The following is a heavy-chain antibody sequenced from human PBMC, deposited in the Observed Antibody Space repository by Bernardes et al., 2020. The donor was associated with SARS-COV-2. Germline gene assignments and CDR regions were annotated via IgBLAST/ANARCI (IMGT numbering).Heavy chain of an antibody. Sequence: VGSLSLSCAASGFTFRSYSMNWVRQAPGKGLEWVSYISSSSSTIYYADSVKGRFTISRDNAKNSLYLQMNSLRAEDTAVYYCARDLVVVPAYLDYWGQGTLVTVSS. V-gene: IGHV3-48*04. CDR3: ARDLVVVPAYLDY. CDR2: ISSSSSTI. J-gene: IGHJ4*02. D-gene: IGHD2-2*01. CDR1: GFTFRSYS.